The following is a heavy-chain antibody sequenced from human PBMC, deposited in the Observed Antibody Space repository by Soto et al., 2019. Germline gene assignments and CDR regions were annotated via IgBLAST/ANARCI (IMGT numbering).Heavy chain of an antibody. CDR2: ISGDSNYI. CDR1: GFSFSGYN. J-gene: IGHJ3*01. V-gene: IGHV3-21*01. D-gene: IGHD3-22*01. CDR3: ARVVYFDRSAYGL. Sequence: GGSLRLSCAASGFSFSGYNMNWVRQAPGKGLEWVSSISGDSNYIYYADSVQGRFAISRDNAKNSVYLQMNSLRAEDTAVYYCARVVYFDRSAYGLWGQGTMVTVSS.